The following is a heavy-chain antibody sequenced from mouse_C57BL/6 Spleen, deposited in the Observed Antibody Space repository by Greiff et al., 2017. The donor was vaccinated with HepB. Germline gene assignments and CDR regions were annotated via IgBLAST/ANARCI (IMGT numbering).Heavy chain of an antibody. CDR1: GYTFTSYW. CDR2: IDPSDSET. CDR3: ATIYYDYDWYY. D-gene: IGHD2-4*01. J-gene: IGHJ2*01. V-gene: IGHV1-52*01. Sequence: QVQLQQSGAELVRPGSSVKLSCKASGYTFTSYWMHWVKQRPIQGLEWIGNIDPSDSETHYNQKFKDKATLTVDKSSSTAYMQLSSLTSEDSAVYYCATIYYDYDWYYWGQGTTLTVSS.